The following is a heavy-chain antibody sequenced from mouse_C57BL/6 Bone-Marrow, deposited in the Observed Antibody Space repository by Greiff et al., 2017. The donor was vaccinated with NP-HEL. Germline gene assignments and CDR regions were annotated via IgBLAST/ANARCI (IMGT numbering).Heavy chain of an antibody. V-gene: IGHV5-4*03. D-gene: IGHD2-5*01. CDR3: ARSNLYYVDY. CDR2: ISDGGSYT. Sequence: EVKLVESGGGLVKPGGSLKLSCAASGFTFSSYAMSWVRQTPEKRLEWVATISDGGSYTYYPDNVKGRFTISRDNAKNNLYLQMSHLKSEDTAMYYCARSNLYYVDYWGQGTTLTVSS. CDR1: GFTFSSYA. J-gene: IGHJ2*01.